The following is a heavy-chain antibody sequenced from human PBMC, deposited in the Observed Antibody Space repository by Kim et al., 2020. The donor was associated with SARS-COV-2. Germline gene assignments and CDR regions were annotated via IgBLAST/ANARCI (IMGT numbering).Heavy chain of an antibody. V-gene: IGHV7-4-1*02. CDR3: ARDPAADFNWFDP. D-gene: IGHD6-13*01. Sequence: YGQGFTGRFVFSLDTSVSTAYLQISSLKAEDTAVYYCARDPAADFNWFDPWGQGTLVTVSS. J-gene: IGHJ5*02.